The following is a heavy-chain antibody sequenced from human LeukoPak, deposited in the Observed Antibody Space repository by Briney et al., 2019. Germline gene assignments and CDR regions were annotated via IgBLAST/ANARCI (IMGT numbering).Heavy chain of an antibody. CDR1: GYTFTSYG. D-gene: IGHD3-3*01. J-gene: IGHJ6*02. CDR3: ARDRDFWSGYYLGYYYYYGMDV. CDR2: ISAYNGNT. V-gene: IGHV1-18*01. Sequence: ASVKVSCKASGYTFTSYGISWVRQAPGQGLEWVGWISAYNGNTNYAQKLQGRVTMTTDTSTSTAYMELRSLRSDDTAVYYCARDRDFWSGYYLGYYYYYGMDVWGQGTTVTVSS.